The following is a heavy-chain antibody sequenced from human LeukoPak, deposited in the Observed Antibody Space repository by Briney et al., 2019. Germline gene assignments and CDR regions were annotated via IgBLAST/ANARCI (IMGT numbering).Heavy chain of an antibody. J-gene: IGHJ4*02. Sequence: SETLSLTCAVYGGSFSGYYWSWIRQPPGKGLEWIGEINHSGSTNYNPSLKSRVTISVDTSKNQFSLKLSSVTAADTAVYYCARASLCGGDCYSPYHFDYWGQGTLVTVSS. CDR3: ARASLCGGDCYSPYHFDY. CDR2: INHSGST. D-gene: IGHD2-21*02. CDR1: GGSFSGYY. V-gene: IGHV4-34*01.